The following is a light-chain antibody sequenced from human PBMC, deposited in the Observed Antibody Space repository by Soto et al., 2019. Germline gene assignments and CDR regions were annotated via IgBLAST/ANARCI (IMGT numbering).Light chain of an antibody. J-gene: IGLJ1*01. CDR3: QSYDSSLSGFYV. CDR1: SSNIGTGYD. V-gene: IGLV1-40*01. CDR2: GNN. Sequence: SVLRQPPSVSGAPGQRVTISCTGSSSNIGTGYDVHWYQQLPGSAPKLLISGNNNRPSGVPDRFSGSKSGTSASLAITGLQAEDEADYYCQSYDSSLSGFYVFGTGTKVTVL.